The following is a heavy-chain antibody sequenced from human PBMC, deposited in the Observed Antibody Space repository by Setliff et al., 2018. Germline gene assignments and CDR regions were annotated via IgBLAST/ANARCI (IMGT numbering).Heavy chain of an antibody. Sequence: SETLSLTCTVSGGSISSGSYYWSWIRQPAGKGLEWVGRIYTSGSTNYNPSHKSRVTISVDTSKNQFSLKLSSVTAADTAVYYCARVNQYSSVWYNYYYGMDVWGQGTTVTVSS. CDR2: IYTSGST. V-gene: IGHV4-61*02. D-gene: IGHD6-19*01. J-gene: IGHJ6*02. CDR3: ARVNQYSSVWYNYYYGMDV. CDR1: GGSISSGSYY.